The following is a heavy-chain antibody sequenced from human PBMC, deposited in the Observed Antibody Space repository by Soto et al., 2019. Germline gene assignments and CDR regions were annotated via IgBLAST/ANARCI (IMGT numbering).Heavy chain of an antibody. CDR3: ARGGTRYYYYGMDV. Sequence: SQRLPYTAAGFTFGGYDGHRVRQATGKGLEWVSAIGTAGDTYYPGSVKGRFTISRENAKNSLYLQMNSLRAEDTAVYYCARGGTRYYYYGMDVWGQGTTVTVSS. V-gene: IGHV3-13*01. D-gene: IGHD1-1*01. CDR2: IGTAGDT. J-gene: IGHJ6*02. CDR1: GFTFGGYD.